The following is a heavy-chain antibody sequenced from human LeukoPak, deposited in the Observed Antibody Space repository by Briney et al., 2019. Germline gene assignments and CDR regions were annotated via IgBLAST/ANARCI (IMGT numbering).Heavy chain of an antibody. CDR1: GFTFSSYA. Sequence: GGSLRLSCAASGFTFSSYAMSWVRQAPGKGLEWVSAISGSGGSTYYADSVKGRFTISRDNSKNTLYLQMNSLRAEDTAVYYCAEDKDDYVWGSYRRLDAFDIWGQGTMVTVSS. V-gene: IGHV3-23*01. D-gene: IGHD3-16*02. CDR3: AEDKDDYVWGSYRRLDAFDI. CDR2: ISGSGGST. J-gene: IGHJ3*02.